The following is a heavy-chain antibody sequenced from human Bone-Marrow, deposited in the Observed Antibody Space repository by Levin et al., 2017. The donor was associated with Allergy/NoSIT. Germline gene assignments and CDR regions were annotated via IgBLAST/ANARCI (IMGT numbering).Heavy chain of an antibody. Sequence: PGGSLRLSCAASGFTFSSYAMHWVRQAPGKGLEWVAVISYDGSNKYYADSVKGRFTISRDNSKNTLYLQMNSLRAEDTAVYYCARDDSFGVVVPAAILTRLVHGMDVWGQGTTVTVSS. D-gene: IGHD2-2*01. J-gene: IGHJ6*02. CDR2: ISYDGSNK. V-gene: IGHV3-30-3*01. CDR3: ARDDSFGVVVPAAILTRLVHGMDV. CDR1: GFTFSSYA.